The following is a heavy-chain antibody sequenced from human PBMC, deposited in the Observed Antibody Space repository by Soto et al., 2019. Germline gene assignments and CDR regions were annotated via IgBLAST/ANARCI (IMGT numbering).Heavy chain of an antibody. J-gene: IGHJ6*02. CDR1: GFTFSSYG. Sequence: QVQLVESGGGVVQPGRSLRLSCAASGFTFSSYGMHWVRQAPGKGLEWVAVISYDGGNKYYADSVKGRFTLSRDNPKNTAFLQMNSLRAEDTAVYYCAETLGYCTSSSCSREFYYYYGMDVWGQGTTVTVSS. D-gene: IGHD2-2*01. CDR2: ISYDGGNK. CDR3: AETLGYCTSSSCSREFYYYYGMDV. V-gene: IGHV3-30*18.